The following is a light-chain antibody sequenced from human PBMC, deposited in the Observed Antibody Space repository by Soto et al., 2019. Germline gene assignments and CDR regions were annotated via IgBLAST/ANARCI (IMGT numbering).Light chain of an antibody. Sequence: DIQMTQSASTLSASLGDRVTITCRASQSISSWLAWYQQKPGKAPKLLIYDASSLESGVPSRFSGSGYGTEFNLTISSLQTADFATYYCQQYNSYSWTFGQGTKVDIK. CDR1: QSISSW. CDR3: QQYNSYSWT. V-gene: IGKV1-5*01. J-gene: IGKJ1*01. CDR2: DAS.